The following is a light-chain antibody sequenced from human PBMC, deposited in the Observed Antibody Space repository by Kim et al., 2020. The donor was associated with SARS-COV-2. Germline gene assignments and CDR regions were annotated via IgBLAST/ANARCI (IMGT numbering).Light chain of an antibody. J-gene: IGLJ3*02. CDR1: SSDVGGYKY. V-gene: IGLV2-14*03. CDR3: SSYTSSSWV. Sequence: PGQSITISCTGTSSDVGGYKYVSWYQQHPGKAPKLMIYDVSKRPSGVSNRFSGSKSGNTASLTISGLQAEDEADYYCSSYTSSSWVFGGGTKVTVL. CDR2: DVS.